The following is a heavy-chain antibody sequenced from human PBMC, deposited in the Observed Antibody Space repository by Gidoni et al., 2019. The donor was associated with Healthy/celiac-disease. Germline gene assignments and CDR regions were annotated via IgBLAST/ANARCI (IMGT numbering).Heavy chain of an antibody. CDR3: AHCTVTRIGAFDI. CDR1: GGNFSSYA. V-gene: IGHV1-69*01. J-gene: IGHJ3*02. Sequence: QVQLVQSGAEVQKPGSSVTVSCKASGGNFSSYAISWVRQAPGQGLEWMGGIIPIVGTANYAQKFQGRVTITADESTSTAYMELSSLRSEDTAVYYCAHCTVTRIGAFDIWGQGTMVTVSS. CDR2: IIPIVGTA. D-gene: IGHD4-17*01.